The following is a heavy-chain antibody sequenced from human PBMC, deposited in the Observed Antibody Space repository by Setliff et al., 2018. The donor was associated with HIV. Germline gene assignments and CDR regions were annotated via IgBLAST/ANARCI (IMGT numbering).Heavy chain of an antibody. CDR3: SRDNYDDYSRVQMDV. CDR2: ISTYKGNT. CDR1: GYTFTSYG. J-gene: IGHJ6*04. V-gene: IGHV1-18*04. Sequence: ASVKVSCKASGYTFTSYGISWVRQAPGQGLEWMGWISTYKGNTKYEQKFQGRVTMTTETSTSTAYMELRSLRSDDTAISYCSRDNYDDYSRVQMDVWGKGTTVTVSS. D-gene: IGHD4-17*01.